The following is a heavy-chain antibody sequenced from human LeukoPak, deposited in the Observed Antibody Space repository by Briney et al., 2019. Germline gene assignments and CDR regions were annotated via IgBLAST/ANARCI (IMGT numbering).Heavy chain of an antibody. Sequence: GGSLRLSCAASGFTFSSYWMSWVRQAPGKGLEWVSSISISGGYIYYADSVKGRFTISRDNAKTSLSLQMNSLRAEDTAVYYCAREDPGGKYTVTTGFYYSGMDVWGQGTTVTVSS. D-gene: IGHD4-17*01. V-gene: IGHV3-21*01. CDR2: ISISGGYI. CDR1: GFTFSSYW. CDR3: AREDPGGKYTVTTGFYYSGMDV. J-gene: IGHJ6*02.